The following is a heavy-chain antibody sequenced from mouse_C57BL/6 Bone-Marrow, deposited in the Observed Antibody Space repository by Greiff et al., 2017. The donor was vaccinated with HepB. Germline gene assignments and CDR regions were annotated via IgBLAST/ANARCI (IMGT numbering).Heavy chain of an antibody. V-gene: IGHV5-6*02. Sequence: DVMLVESGGDLVKPGGSLKLSCAASGFTFSSYGMSWVRQTPDKRLEWVATISSGGSYTYYPDSVKGRFTISRDNAKNTLYLQRSSLKSEDTAMYYCARQGVKRGYYAMDYWGQGTSVTVSS. CDR2: ISSGGSYT. CDR3: ARQGVKRGYYAMDY. J-gene: IGHJ4*01. CDR1: GFTFSSYG. D-gene: IGHD2-2*01.